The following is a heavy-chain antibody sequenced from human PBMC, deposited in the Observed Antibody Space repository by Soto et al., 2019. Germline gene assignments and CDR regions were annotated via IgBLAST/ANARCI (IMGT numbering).Heavy chain of an antibody. CDR3: ARGGPLVRGVIPHYYYGMDV. D-gene: IGHD3-10*01. CDR2: IIPIFGTE. CDR1: GGTFSSYA. J-gene: IGHJ6*02. V-gene: IGHV1-69*13. Sequence: SVKVSCKASGGTFSSYAISWVRQAPGQGLGWMGGIIPIFGTENYAQKVQGRVTITADEYTSTAYMELSSLRSEDTAVYYCARGGPLVRGVIPHYYYGMDVWGQGTTVTVSS.